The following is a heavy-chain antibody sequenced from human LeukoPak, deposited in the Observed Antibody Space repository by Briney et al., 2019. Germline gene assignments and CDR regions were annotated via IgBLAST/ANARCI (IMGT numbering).Heavy chain of an antibody. CDR1: GFTFSSYW. V-gene: IGHV3-7*01. Sequence: GGSLRLSCAASGFTFSSYWMSWVRQAPGKGLEWVANIKQDGSEKYYVDSVKGRFTISRDNAKNSLYLQMNSLRAEDMAVYYCARDGYSSSWYPRGYWGQGTLVTVSS. CDR3: ARDGYSSSWYPRGY. D-gene: IGHD6-13*01. J-gene: IGHJ4*02. CDR2: IKQDGSEK.